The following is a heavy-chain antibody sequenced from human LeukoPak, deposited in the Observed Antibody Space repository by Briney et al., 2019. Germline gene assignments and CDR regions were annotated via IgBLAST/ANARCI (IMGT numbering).Heavy chain of an antibody. CDR1: GGSICSYY. J-gene: IGHJ4*02. CDR2: IYYSGST. CDR3: ARGFGGRWLQLPDY. Sequence: SETLSLTCTVSGGSICSYYWSWIRQPPGKGLEWIGYIYYSGSTNYNPSLKSRVTISVDTSKNQFSLKLSSVTAADTAVYYCARGFGGRWLQLPDYWGQGTLVTVSS. V-gene: IGHV4-59*01. D-gene: IGHD5-24*01.